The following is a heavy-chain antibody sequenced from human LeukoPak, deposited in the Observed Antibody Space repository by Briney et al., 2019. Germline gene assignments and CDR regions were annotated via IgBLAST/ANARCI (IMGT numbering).Heavy chain of an antibody. CDR3: ARGAPGLRGLPLFDY. CDR1: GYSISSGYY. D-gene: IGHD5-12*01. V-gene: IGHV4-38-2*01. Sequence: SETLSLTCAVSGYSISSGYYWGWIRQPPGKGLEWIGSIYHSGSTYYNPSLKSRVTISVDTSKNQFSLKLSSVTAADTAVYYCARGAPGLRGLPLFDYWGQGTLVTVSS. CDR2: IYHSGST. J-gene: IGHJ4*02.